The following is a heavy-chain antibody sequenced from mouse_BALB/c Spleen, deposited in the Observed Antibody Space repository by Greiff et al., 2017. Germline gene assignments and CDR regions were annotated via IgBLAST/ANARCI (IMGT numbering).Heavy chain of an antibody. CDR2: ILPGSGST. V-gene: IGHV1-9*01. D-gene: IGHD2-3*01. Sequence: VKLQESGAELMKPGASVKISCKATGYTFSSYWIEWVKQRPGHGLEWIGEILPGSGSTNYNEKFKGKATFTADTSSNTAYMQLSSLTSEDSAVYYCARRGLLKGFAYWGQGTLVTVSA. J-gene: IGHJ3*01. CDR3: ARRGLLKGFAY. CDR1: GYTFSSYW.